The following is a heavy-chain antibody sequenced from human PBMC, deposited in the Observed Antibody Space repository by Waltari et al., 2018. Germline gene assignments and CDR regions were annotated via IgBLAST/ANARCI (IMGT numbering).Heavy chain of an antibody. D-gene: IGHD5-12*01. CDR2: IYYSGST. CDR1: GGSISSHY. J-gene: IGHJ4*02. CDR3: ARVEGGYGLGTDY. V-gene: IGHV4-59*11. Sequence: QVQLQESGPGLVKPSETLSLTCTVSGGSISSHYWSWIRQPPGKGLEWIGYIYYSGSTNYNPSLKSRVTISVDTSKNQFSLKLSSVTAADTAVYYCARVEGGYGLGTDYWGQGTLVTVSS.